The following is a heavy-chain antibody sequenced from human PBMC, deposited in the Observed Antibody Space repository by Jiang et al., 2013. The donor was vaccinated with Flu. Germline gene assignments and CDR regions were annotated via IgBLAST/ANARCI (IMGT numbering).Heavy chain of an antibody. J-gene: IGHJ3*01. CDR3: ARVIRVITANAFDV. V-gene: IGHV4-59*11. Sequence: PGLVKPSETLSLTCTVSGGSINSHYWSWIRQPPGKGLEWIAYISYGGRTNYNPSLRSRVTISIDTSRNQFSLKLSSVTAADTAVYYCARVIRVITANAFDVWGPRDNGHRLF. CDR1: GGSINSHY. D-gene: IGHD3-22*01. CDR2: ISYGGRT.